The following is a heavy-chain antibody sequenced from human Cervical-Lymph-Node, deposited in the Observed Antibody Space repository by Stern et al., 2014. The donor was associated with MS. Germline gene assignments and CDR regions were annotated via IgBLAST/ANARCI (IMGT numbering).Heavy chain of an antibody. D-gene: IGHD3-10*01. CDR2: ISYDGKNE. Sequence: VQLVESGGGVVQPGTSLRLSCATSGFTFSRYAMHWVRQAPGKGLQWVAVISYDGKNENYADSVRGRFIISRARDKKMLYLQMDSLTIDDTAVYYCVPGSGAFDYWGQGTLVIVSS. J-gene: IGHJ4*02. V-gene: IGHV3-30*03. CDR1: GFTFSRYA. CDR3: VPGSGAFDY.